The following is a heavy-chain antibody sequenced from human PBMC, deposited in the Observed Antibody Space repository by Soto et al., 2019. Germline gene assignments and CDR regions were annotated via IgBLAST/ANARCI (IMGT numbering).Heavy chain of an antibody. J-gene: IGHJ6*02. CDR3: ARDIGYSSGWYYYYGMDV. CDR1: GYTFTGYY. V-gene: IGHV1-2*04. CDR2: INPNSGGT. D-gene: IGHD6-19*01. Sequence: VASVKVSCKASGYTFTGYYMHWVRQAPGQGLEWMGWINPNSGGTNYAQKFQGWVTMTRDTSISTAYMELSRLRSDDTAVYYCARDIGYSSGWYYYYGMDVWGQGSTVTVSS.